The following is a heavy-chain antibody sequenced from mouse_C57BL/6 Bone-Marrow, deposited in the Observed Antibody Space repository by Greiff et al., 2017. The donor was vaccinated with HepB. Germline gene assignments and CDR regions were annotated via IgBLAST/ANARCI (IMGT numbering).Heavy chain of an antibody. D-gene: IGHD1-1*01. J-gene: IGHJ1*03. CDR1: GYAFSSSW. Sequence: VQLQQSGPELVKPGASVKISCKASGYAFSSSWMNWVKQRPGKGLEWIGRIYPGDGDTNYNGKFKGKATVTADKSFSTADMQLRSLTSEYSAVYFCARFSTTVPHWYFDVWGTGTTVTVSS. CDR2: IYPGDGDT. CDR3: ARFSTTVPHWYFDV. V-gene: IGHV1-82*01.